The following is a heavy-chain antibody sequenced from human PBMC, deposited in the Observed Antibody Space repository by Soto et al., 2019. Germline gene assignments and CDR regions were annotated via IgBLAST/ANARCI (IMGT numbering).Heavy chain of an antibody. Sequence: QVQLQQWGAGLLKPSETLSLTCAVYGGSFSGYYWTWIRQPPGKGLEWIGEINHSGSTNYNPSLKSRVTISVDTSKNQFPLKLSSVTAADTAVYYCARGIDYWGQGTLVTVSS. CDR3: ARGIDY. CDR1: GGSFSGYY. J-gene: IGHJ4*02. CDR2: INHSGST. V-gene: IGHV4-34*01.